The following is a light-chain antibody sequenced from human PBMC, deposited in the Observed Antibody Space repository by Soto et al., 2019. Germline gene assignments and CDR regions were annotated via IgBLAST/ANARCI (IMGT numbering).Light chain of an antibody. V-gene: IGKV3D-20*01. J-gene: IGKJ5*01. Sequence: EIVLTQSPATLSLSPGERVTLSCGASQRVSSSSLAWYQQKPGLAPRLPIYDASSRAAGIPDRFSGSGSGSDFTLTISRLEPEDVAVDYCQQYGSSPRITFGQGTRLEIK. CDR3: QQYGSSPRIT. CDR1: QRVSSSS. CDR2: DAS.